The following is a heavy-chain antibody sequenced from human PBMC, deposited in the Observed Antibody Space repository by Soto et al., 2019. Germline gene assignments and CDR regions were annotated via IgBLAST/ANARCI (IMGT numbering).Heavy chain of an antibody. CDR3: ARSPSIVVVPAANQYFDC. D-gene: IGHD2-2*01. J-gene: IGHJ4*02. CDR2: IYYSGIT. Sequence: SLSLPWTVASGSIRSGWYYWSWIRQHPGQVLEWIGYIYYSGITYYNPSLKSRVTISVDTSKNQFSLKLSSVTEADTAVYYCARSPSIVVVPAANQYFDCWGQGTLVTIPS. CDR1: SGSIRSGWYY. V-gene: IGHV4-31*02.